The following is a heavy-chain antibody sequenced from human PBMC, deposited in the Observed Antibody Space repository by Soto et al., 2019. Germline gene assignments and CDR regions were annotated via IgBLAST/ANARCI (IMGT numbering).Heavy chain of an antibody. CDR1: GASVSSNSYY. CDR3: ARADRQYCSVSTCYIFDY. J-gene: IGHJ4*02. V-gene: IGHV4-61*01. D-gene: IGHD2-2*02. CDR2: TDYSGST. Sequence: SETLSLTCIVSGASVSSNSYYWTWIRQPPGKGLEWIGYTDYSGSTKYNPSLKSRVTISVDTSKNQFSLRVSSVTAADTAMYYCARADRQYCSVSTCYIFDYWGQGTQVTVSS.